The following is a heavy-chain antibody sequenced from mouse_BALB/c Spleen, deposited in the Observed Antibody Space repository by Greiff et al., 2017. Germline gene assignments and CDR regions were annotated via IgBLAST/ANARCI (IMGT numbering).Heavy chain of an antibody. Sequence: EVKLMESGPGLVKPSQSLSLTCTVTGYSITSDYAWNWIRQFPGNKLEWMGYISYSGSTSYNPSLKSRISITRDTSKNQFFLQLNSVTTEDTATYYCAREDGNYYAMDYWGQGTSVTVSS. CDR1: GYSITSDYA. CDR3: AREDGNYYAMDY. J-gene: IGHJ4*01. CDR2: ISYSGST. D-gene: IGHD2-1*01. V-gene: IGHV3-2*02.